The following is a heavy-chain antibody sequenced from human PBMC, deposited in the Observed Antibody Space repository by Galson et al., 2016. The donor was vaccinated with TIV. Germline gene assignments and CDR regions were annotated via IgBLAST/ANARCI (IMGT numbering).Heavy chain of an antibody. J-gene: IGHJ6*02. V-gene: IGHV5-10-1*01. D-gene: IGHD2-15*01. CDR1: GHRFTSKW. CDR3: ATSSGRDSRLETYGMDV. Sequence: QSGAEVKKPGESLRISCKGSGHRFTSKWISWVRQMPGKGLEWMGKIDLSDSYTNYSPSFQGHVTLSVDKSISTAYLQWSSLRASDTAMYYCATSSGRDSRLETYGMDVWGQGTTVTVSS. CDR2: IDLSDSYT.